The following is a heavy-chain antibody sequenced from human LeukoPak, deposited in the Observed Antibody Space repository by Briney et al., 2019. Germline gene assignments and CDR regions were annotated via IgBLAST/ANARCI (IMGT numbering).Heavy chain of an antibody. CDR3: ARGPGYYDSSGYYLI. V-gene: IGHV1-2*02. J-gene: IGHJ4*02. CDR2: INPNSGGT. CDR1: GYTFTGYY. D-gene: IGHD3-22*01. Sequence: ASVKVSCKASGYTFTGYYMHWVRQAPEQGLERMGWINPNSGGTNYAQKFQGRVTMTRDTSISTAYMELSRLRSDDTAVYYCARGPGYYDSSGYYLIWGQGTLVTVSS.